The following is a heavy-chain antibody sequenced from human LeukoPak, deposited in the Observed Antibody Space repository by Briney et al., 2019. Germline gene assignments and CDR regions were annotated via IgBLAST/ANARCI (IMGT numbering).Heavy chain of an antibody. CDR2: INPSGGST. J-gene: IGHJ4*02. CDR1: GYTFTSYY. D-gene: IGHD6-6*01. V-gene: IGHV1-46*01. CDR3: AREGIAARFSDY. Sequence: ASVKVSFKASGYTFTSYYMHWVRQAPGQGLEWMGIINPSGGSTSYAQKFQGRVTMTRDTSTSTVYMELRSLRSEDTAVYYCAREGIAARFSDYWGQGTLVTVSS.